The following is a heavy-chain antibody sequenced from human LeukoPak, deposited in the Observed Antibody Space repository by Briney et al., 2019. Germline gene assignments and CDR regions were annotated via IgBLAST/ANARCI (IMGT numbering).Heavy chain of an antibody. J-gene: IGHJ5*02. CDR2: IYYSGST. D-gene: IGHD3-10*01. CDR1: GGSISSSSYY. CDR3: ARVSRLWFGELSHWFDP. Sequence: PSETLSLTCTVSGGSISSSSYYWGWIRQPPGKGLEWIGSIYYSGSTYYNPSLKSRVTISVDTSKNQFSLKLSSVTAADTAVYYCARVSRLWFGELSHWFDPWGQGTLVTVSS. V-gene: IGHV4-39*01.